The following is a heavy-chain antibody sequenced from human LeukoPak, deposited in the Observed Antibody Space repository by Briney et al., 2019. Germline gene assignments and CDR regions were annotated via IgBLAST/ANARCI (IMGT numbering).Heavy chain of an antibody. V-gene: IGHV3-23*01. Sequence: GGSLRLSCAASGFTFSSYAMSWVRQAPGKGLEWVSAISGSGGSTYYADSVKGRFTISRDNSKNTLYLQMNSLRAEDTAVYYCAKDSGIVVVPAAWFDPWGQGTLVTVSS. CDR2: ISGSGGST. D-gene: IGHD2-2*01. CDR3: AKDSGIVVVPAAWFDP. J-gene: IGHJ5*02. CDR1: GFTFSSYA.